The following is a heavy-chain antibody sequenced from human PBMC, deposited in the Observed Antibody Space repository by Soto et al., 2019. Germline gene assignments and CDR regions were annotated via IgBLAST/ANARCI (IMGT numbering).Heavy chain of an antibody. CDR1: GFTFSNSW. CDR2: IYSDGSIT. Sequence: PGGSLRLSCTASGFTFSNSWMHWVRQAPGKGLVWVSHIYSDGSITAYADSVKGRFTISRDNAKNTLYLQMNSLRVEDTAVYYCATDGSCAHHVWGQGTAVTGSS. V-gene: IGHV3-74*01. CDR3: ATDGSCAHHV. D-gene: IGHD2-15*01. J-gene: IGHJ6*02.